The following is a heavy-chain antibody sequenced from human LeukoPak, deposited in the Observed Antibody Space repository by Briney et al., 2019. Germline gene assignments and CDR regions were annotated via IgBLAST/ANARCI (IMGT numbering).Heavy chain of an antibody. CDR2: IYYSGST. CDR3: ASPGMATIDY. CDR1: GGSISSSSYY. D-gene: IGHD5-24*01. Sequence: SETLSLTCTVSGGSISSSSYYWGWIRQPPGKGLEWLGSIYYSGSTYYNPSLKSRVTISVDTSKNQFSLKLSSVTAADTAVYYCASPGMATIDYWGQGTLVTVTS. J-gene: IGHJ4*02. V-gene: IGHV4-39*01.